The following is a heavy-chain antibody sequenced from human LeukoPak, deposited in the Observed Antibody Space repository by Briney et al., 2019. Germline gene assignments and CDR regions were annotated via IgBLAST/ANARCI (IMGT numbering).Heavy chain of an antibody. D-gene: IGHD2-21*01. Sequence: GGSVRLSCAASGFPFSNVWMNWARQAPGKGLEWVSVIYKDGKIYYIDSVKGRFTISRDTSKNTLYLQMNSLRVEDTAVYYCASRHCSGGDCYFAGADPFDHWGQGTLVTVSS. CDR2: IYKDGKI. J-gene: IGHJ4*02. CDR3: ASRHCSGGDCYFAGADPFDH. V-gene: IGHV3-53*01. CDR1: GFPFSNVW.